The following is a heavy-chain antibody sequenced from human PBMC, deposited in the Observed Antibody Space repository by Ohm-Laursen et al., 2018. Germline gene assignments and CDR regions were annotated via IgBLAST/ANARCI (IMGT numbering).Heavy chain of an antibody. CDR3: ARTVGATRPPGSY. V-gene: IGHV4-34*01. J-gene: IGHJ4*02. Sequence: LRLSCTASGFTFSSYGMHWVRQAPGKGLEWIGEINHSGSTNYNPSLKSRVTISIDTSKNQFSLKLSSVTAADTAVYYCARTVGATRPPGSYWGQGTLVTVSS. D-gene: IGHD1-26*01. CDR2: INHSGST. CDR1: GFTFSSYG.